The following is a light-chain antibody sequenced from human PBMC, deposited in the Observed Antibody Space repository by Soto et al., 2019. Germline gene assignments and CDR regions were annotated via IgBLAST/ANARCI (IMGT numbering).Light chain of an antibody. CDR1: QSISIW. CDR3: QQYSTYTPRT. Sequence: DIQMTQSPSTLSASVGDRVTITCRASQSISIWLAWYQQKPGKAPKILIYKASSLESGVPSRFSGSGYGTEFTLTISSLQPDDFATYYCQQYSTYTPRTFGQGTKVGIK. J-gene: IGKJ1*01. V-gene: IGKV1-5*03. CDR2: KAS.